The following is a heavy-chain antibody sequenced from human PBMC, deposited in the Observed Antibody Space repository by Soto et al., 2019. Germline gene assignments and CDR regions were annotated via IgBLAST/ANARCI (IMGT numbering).Heavy chain of an antibody. D-gene: IGHD3-10*01. Sequence: EVRLVESGGGLVQPGGSLRLSCAASGFTVSSNYMTWVRQAPGKGLEWVSLVYSGGATHYAASVKGRFTISTDSSQSTMFLQMNSLRTEDTATYYCVRGRYGSEIHWGQGTKVTVSS. J-gene: IGHJ4*02. V-gene: IGHV3-53*04. CDR2: VYSGGAT. CDR3: VRGRYGSEIH. CDR1: GFTVSSNY.